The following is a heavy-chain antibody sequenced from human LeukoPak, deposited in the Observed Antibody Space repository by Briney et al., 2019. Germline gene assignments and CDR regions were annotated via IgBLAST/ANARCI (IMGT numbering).Heavy chain of an antibody. Sequence: GGSLRLSCAASGFTFSSYAMSWVRQAPGKGLEWVSAISGSGGSTYYADSVKGRFTISRDNAKNTLYLQMNSLKAEDTAVYYCARDPSALAGFFDYWGQGTLVTVSS. CDR3: ARDPSALAGFFDY. D-gene: IGHD6-19*01. V-gene: IGHV3-23*01. CDR2: ISGSGGST. CDR1: GFTFSSYA. J-gene: IGHJ4*02.